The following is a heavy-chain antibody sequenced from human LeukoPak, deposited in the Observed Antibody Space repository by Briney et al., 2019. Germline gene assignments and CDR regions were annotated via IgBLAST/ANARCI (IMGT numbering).Heavy chain of an antibody. CDR3: ARDRKGSGSYYLGD. CDR1: GYTFIGYY. V-gene: IGHV1-2*02. Sequence: GASVTVSCKASGYTFIGYYMHWVRQAPGQGIEWMGWINPNSGGTNYAQKFQGRVTMTRDTSISTAYMELSRLRSDDTAVYYCARDRKGSGSYYLGDWGQGTLVTVSS. CDR2: INPNSGGT. J-gene: IGHJ4*02. D-gene: IGHD3-10*01.